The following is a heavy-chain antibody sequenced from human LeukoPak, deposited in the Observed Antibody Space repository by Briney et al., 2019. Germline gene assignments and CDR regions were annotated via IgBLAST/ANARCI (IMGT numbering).Heavy chain of an antibody. V-gene: IGHV3-30*02. CDR3: AKSGIVVALILDYYMDV. CDR1: GFTFSSYG. D-gene: IGHD2-2*01. J-gene: IGHJ6*03. CDR2: IRYDGSNK. Sequence: GGSLRLSCAASGFTFSSYGMHWVRQAPGKGLGWVAFIRYDGSNKYYADSVKGRFTTSRDNSKNTLYLQMNSLRAEDTAVYYCAKSGIVVALILDYYMDVWGKGTTVTVSS.